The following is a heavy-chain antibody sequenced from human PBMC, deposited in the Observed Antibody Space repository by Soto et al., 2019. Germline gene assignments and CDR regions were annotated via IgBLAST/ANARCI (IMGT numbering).Heavy chain of an antibody. CDR3: ATFPPEGRTATSRGDDAFDI. CDR1: GGSFSGYY. Sequence: HLQQRGAGLLKPSETLSLTCDVYGGSFSGYYWSWIRQAPGKGLEWIVEINHSGSPNYNPSLQSRVSVSVDTSRTHFSLKLSSVTAADTAVYYCATFPPEGRTATSRGDDAFDIWGQGTLVTVSS. J-gene: IGHJ3*02. CDR2: INHSGSP. D-gene: IGHD3-10*01. V-gene: IGHV4-34*02.